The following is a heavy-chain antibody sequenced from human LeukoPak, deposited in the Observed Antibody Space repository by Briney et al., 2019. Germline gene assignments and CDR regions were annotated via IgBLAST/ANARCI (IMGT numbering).Heavy chain of an antibody. V-gene: IGHV3-74*01. CDR2: ISGDGSSA. D-gene: IGHD2-2*03. CDR3: ASTPGYCSSPTCFEYFHH. CDR1: GFTFSDHY. Sequence: QAGGSLRLSCAASGFTFSDHYMDWVRQAPGKGLVWVSRISGDGSSASYADSVKGRFTISRDNAENTLFLQMDSLRAEDTAVYYCASTPGYCSSPTCFEYFHHWGQGTLVTVSS. J-gene: IGHJ1*01.